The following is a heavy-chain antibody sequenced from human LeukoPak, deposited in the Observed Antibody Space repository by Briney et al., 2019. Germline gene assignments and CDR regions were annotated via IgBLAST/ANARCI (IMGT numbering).Heavy chain of an antibody. CDR3: ARHRDYYDT. Sequence: SKTLSLTCAVSGASLNDNFWTWIRQPPGKGLEWIGYIYSSGSANYNPSLKSRVIISGDTSKNQISLNLTSVTAADTAVYFCARHRDYYDTRGHGTLVTVSS. CDR2: IYSSGSA. CDR1: GASLNDNF. D-gene: IGHD3-22*01. J-gene: IGHJ4*01. V-gene: IGHV4-59*08.